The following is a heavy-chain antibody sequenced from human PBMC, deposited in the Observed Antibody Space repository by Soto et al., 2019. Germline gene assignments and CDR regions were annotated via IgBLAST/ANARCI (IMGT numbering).Heavy chain of an antibody. J-gene: IGHJ5*02. V-gene: IGHV1-3*01. CDR1: GYTFTSYA. CDR2: INAGNGNT. CDR3: ARGFRVAATRWWFDP. Sequence: ASMKVSCKASGYTFTSYAMHWVRQAPGQRLEWMGWINAGNGNTKYSQKFQGRVTMTTDTSTSAAYMELRSLRSDDTAVYYCARGFRVAATRWWFDPWGQGTLVTVSS. D-gene: IGHD2-15*01.